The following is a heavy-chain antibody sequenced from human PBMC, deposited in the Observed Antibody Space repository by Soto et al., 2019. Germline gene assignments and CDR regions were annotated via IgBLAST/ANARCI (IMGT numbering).Heavy chain of an antibody. J-gene: IGHJ5*02. CDR3: TRGGIWGVSWNWFDT. CDR2: IDSAGDA. CDR1: GFTFSSHD. D-gene: IGHD3-10*01. Sequence: EVQLVESGGGLVQPGGSLRLSCEASGFTFSSHDMHWVRQVTGKGVEWVSGIDSAGDAKYPASVKGRFTISRENAKNCLYLQMNGLRAEDTGKYYCTRGGIWGVSWNWFDTWGQGTLVTVSS. V-gene: IGHV3-13*01.